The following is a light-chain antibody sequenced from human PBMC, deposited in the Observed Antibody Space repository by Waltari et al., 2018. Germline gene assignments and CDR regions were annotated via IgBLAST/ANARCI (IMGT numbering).Light chain of an antibody. V-gene: IGLV2-23*01. J-gene: IGLJ2*01. CDR2: EGS. CDR3: CSYASGDTIL. CDR1: HSDFCIYTL. Sequence: QSALTQPASVSGSPGQSITIPCTRTHSDFCIYTLFSCFQPHPGKAPQLMIYEGSTRPSGVSNRFSGSKSGNTASLTISGLQAENEADYYCCSYASGDTILFGGGTKLTVL.